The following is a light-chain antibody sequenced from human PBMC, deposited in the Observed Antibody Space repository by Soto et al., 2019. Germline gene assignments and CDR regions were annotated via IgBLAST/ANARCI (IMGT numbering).Light chain of an antibody. CDR2: ADN. V-gene: IGLV1-40*01. Sequence: QAVVTQPPSVSGAPGQRVTISCTGSSSSIGADYGVHWYQQFPGTAPRLLIYADNNRPSGVPERFSGSKSGSSASLAITGLLAEDEADYYCQSYDSSLHVVFGGGTKLTVL. CDR1: SSSIGADYG. CDR3: QSYDSSLHVV. J-gene: IGLJ2*01.